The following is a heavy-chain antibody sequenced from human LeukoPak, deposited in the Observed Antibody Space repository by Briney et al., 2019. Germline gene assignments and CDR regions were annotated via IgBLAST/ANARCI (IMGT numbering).Heavy chain of an antibody. D-gene: IGHD3-3*01. V-gene: IGHV1-69*05. CDR3: ARSLNWSGNKFYYYYYYMDV. J-gene: IGHJ6*03. CDR1: GGTFSSYA. Sequence: SVKVSCKASGGTFSSYAISWVRQAPGQGLEWMGGIIPIFGTANYAQKFQGRVTITTDESTSTAYMELSSLRSEDTAVYYCARSLNWSGNKFYYYYYYMDVWGKGTTVTVSS. CDR2: IIPIFGTA.